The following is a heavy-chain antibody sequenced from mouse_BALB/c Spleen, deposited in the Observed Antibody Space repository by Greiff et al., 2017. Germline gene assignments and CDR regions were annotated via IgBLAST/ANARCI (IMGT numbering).Heavy chain of an antibody. CDR2: IYPGDGDT. CDR3: ARSGWQGAY. CDR1: GYAFSSSW. Sequence: VQLQQSGPELVKPGASVKISCKASGYAFSSSWMNWVKQRPGQGLEWIGRIYPGDGDTNYNGKFKGKATLTVDESSSTAYMQLSSLTSEDSAVYYCARSGWQGAYWGQGTLVTVSA. V-gene: IGHV1-82*01. J-gene: IGHJ3*01. D-gene: IGHD2-3*01.